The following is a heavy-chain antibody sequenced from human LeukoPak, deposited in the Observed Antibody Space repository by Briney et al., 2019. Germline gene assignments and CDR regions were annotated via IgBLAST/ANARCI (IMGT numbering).Heavy chain of an antibody. CDR3: ARGGIVVVPAAIGDAFDI. V-gene: IGHV3-53*01. D-gene: IGHD2-2*02. CDR1: GFTFTTYS. J-gene: IGHJ3*02. Sequence: GGSLRLSCAVSGFTFTTYSMNWVRQAPGKGLEWVSVIYSGGSTYYADSVKGRFTISRDNSKNTLYLQMNSLRAEDTAVYYCARGGIVVVPAAIGDAFDIWGQGTMVTVSS. CDR2: IYSGGST.